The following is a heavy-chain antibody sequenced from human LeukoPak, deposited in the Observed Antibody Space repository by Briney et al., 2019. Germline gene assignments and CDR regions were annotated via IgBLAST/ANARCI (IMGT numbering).Heavy chain of an antibody. Sequence: PGGSLRLPCAASGFTFSSSAMNWVRQAPGKGLEWIGEINHSGSTNYNPSLKSRVTISVDTSKNQFSLKLSSVTAADTAVYYCACSEGYSSSWFDYWGQGTLVTVSS. CDR2: INHSGST. CDR1: GFTFSSSA. D-gene: IGHD6-13*01. V-gene: IGHV4-34*08. J-gene: IGHJ5*01. CDR3: ACSEGYSSSWFDY.